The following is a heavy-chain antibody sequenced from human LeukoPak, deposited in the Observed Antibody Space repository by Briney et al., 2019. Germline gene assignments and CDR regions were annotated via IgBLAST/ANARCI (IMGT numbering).Heavy chain of an antibody. CDR3: ARGPYRLGYCSGGSCYYFDY. Sequence: PSETLSLTCTVSGGSISSSYWSSIRHPPGKGLEWIGEINHSGSTNYNPSLKSRVTISVDTSKNQFSLKLSSVTAADTAVYYCARGPYRLGYCSGGSCYYFDYWGQGTLVTVSS. CDR2: INHSGST. V-gene: IGHV4-34*01. D-gene: IGHD2-15*01. J-gene: IGHJ4*02. CDR1: GGSISSSY.